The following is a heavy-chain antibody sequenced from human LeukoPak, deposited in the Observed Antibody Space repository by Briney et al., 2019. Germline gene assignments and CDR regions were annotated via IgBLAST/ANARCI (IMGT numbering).Heavy chain of an antibody. CDR3: ARGALGFDY. Sequence: GGSLRLSCAAAGFTFSTYDMHWVRQAPGKGLEWVSGIGKGGDTYYAGSVKGRFTTSRENAKRSVYLQMNNLRAGDTAVYYCARGALGFDYWGQGTLVTVSS. CDR1: GFTFSTYD. V-gene: IGHV3-13*04. J-gene: IGHJ4*02. CDR2: IGKGGDT.